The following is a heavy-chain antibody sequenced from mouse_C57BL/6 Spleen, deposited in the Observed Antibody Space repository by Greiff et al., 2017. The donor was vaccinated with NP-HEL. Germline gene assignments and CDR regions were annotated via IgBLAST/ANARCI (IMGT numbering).Heavy chain of an antibody. Sequence: DVKLVESGGGLVKPGGSLKLSCAASGFTFSDYGMHWVRQAPEKGLEWVAYISSGSSTIYYADTVKGRFTISRDNAKNTLFLQMTSLRSEDTAMYYCASIRRDYYAMDYWGQGTSVTVSS. CDR2: ISSGSSTI. CDR3: ASIRRDYYAMDY. CDR1: GFTFSDYG. V-gene: IGHV5-17*01. J-gene: IGHJ4*01. D-gene: IGHD2-12*01.